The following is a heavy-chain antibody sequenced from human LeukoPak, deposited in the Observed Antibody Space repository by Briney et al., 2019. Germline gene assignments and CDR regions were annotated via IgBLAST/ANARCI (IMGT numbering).Heavy chain of an antibody. D-gene: IGHD1-20*01. CDR1: GYSFTSYW. CDR2: IYPGDSDT. V-gene: IGHV5-51*01. Sequence: GESLKISCKGSGYSFTSYWIGWVRQMPGKGLEWMGIIYPGDSDTRYSPSFQGQVTISADKSISTAYLQWSSLKASDTAMYYCARHMRERYNWNRYYYYYGMDVWGQGTTVTVSS. CDR3: ARHMRERYNWNRYYYYYGMDV. J-gene: IGHJ6*02.